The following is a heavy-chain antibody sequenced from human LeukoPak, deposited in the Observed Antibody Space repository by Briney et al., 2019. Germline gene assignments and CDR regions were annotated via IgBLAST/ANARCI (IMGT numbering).Heavy chain of an antibody. CDR2: ISAYNSNT. Sequence: ASVKVSFKASGYTFTSYGISWVRQAPGQGLEWMGWISAYNSNTNYAQKLQGRVTMTTDTSTSTAYMELRSLRSDDTAVYYCARDHGVTILGVVIPDYWGQGTLVTVSS. CDR3: ARDHGVTILGVVIPDY. V-gene: IGHV1-18*01. CDR1: GYTFTSYG. D-gene: IGHD3-3*01. J-gene: IGHJ4*02.